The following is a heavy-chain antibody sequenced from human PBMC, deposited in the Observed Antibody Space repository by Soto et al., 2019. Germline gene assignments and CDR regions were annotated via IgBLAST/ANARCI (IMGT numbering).Heavy chain of an antibody. V-gene: IGHV3-23*01. CDR3: AKDTSSSPYYMDV. CDR1: GFTFSNFA. D-gene: IGHD2-2*01. Sequence: EVQVLESGGGSVQPGGSLRLSCAASGFTFSNFAMSWVRHAPGKGLEWVSGITGSTGTTYYADSVKGRFIISRDNSNNAVHLQMISLRAEDTAVYYCAKDTSSSPYYMDVWGKGTTVTVSS. CDR2: ITGSTGTT. J-gene: IGHJ6*03.